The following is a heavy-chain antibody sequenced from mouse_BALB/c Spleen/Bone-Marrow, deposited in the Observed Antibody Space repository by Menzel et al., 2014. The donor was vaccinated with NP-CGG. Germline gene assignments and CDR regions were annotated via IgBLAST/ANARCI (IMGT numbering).Heavy chain of an antibody. CDR3: ARGGNWEDCDF. CDR2: ISSGSGTI. V-gene: IGHV5-17*02. CDR1: GFTFSSFG. J-gene: IGHJ2*02. D-gene: IGHD4-1*01. Sequence: EVQLQQSGGGLVQPGGSRKLSCAASGFTFSSFGMHWVRQAPEKGLEWVAYISSGSGTIFYAATVKGRFTISRDNPKKTVFLQMTSVRSEDSAMYYCARGGNWEDCDFWGQGTSLTVSS.